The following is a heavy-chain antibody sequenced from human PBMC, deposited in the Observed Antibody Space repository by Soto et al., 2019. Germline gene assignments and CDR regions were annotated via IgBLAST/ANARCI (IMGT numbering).Heavy chain of an antibody. CDR1: GASISNNGDY. J-gene: IGHJ5*02. Sequence: QLQLQASGPGLVKTSETLSLTCTVAGASISNNGDYWGWIRQPPGKGLEWIASIHHGGTTYYNPSLYGRVTISVDTSRNQFSLRLPSVTAADTAYYYCARSQGITTFNWFDPWGQGTLFTVSS. CDR2: IHHGGTT. D-gene: IGHD3-3*01. V-gene: IGHV4-39*01. CDR3: ARSQGITTFNWFDP.